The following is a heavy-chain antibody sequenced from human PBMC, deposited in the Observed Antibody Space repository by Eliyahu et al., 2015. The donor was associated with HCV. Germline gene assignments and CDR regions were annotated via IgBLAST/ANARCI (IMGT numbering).Heavy chain of an antibody. Sequence: EVQLVESGGGLIQPGGSLRLSCAASGFSVSSKYMSWVRQAPGKGLEWGSMIYSAGTTYYADSMKGRSTISRDNSKNTLYLQINGLRVEDTAVYYCAKEETTMDGLDVWGQGTTVTVSS. CDR3: AKEETTMDGLDV. CDR2: IYSAGTT. J-gene: IGHJ6*02. D-gene: IGHD1-7*01. CDR1: GFSVSSKY. V-gene: IGHV3-53*01.